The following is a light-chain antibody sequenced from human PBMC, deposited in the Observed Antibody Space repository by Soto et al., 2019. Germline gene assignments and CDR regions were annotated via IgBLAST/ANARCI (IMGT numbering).Light chain of an antibody. J-gene: IGKJ5*01. CDR3: QQYNNWPPIT. Sequence: EIVMTHSPATLSVSPGETATLSCRASQSVSSNLAWYQQKPGQAPRLLIYGASTRATGIPARFSGSGSGTVFTLTISSLQSEDFAFYYCQQYNNWPPITFGQGTRLEIK. CDR2: GAS. V-gene: IGKV3-15*01. CDR1: QSVSSN.